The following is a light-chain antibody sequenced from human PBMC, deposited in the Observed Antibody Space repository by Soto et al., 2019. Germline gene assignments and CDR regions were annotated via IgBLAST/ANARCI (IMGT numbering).Light chain of an antibody. CDR1: QSVGSN. Sequence: EMVMTQSPATLSVSPGDGATLSCRASQSVGSNLAWFQQKPGQAPRLLIYGASTSATGNPARFSGSGSGTEFTLTISSLQSEDFAVYYCQQYYNWPRTFGQGTKLEIK. CDR2: GAS. CDR3: QQYYNWPRT. V-gene: IGKV3-15*01. J-gene: IGKJ2*01.